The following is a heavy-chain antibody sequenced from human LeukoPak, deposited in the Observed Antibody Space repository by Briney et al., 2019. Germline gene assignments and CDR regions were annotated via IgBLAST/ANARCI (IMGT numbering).Heavy chain of an antibody. CDR2: IYYSGST. Sequence: SETLSLTCTVSGGSISSYYWSWIRQPPGKGLEWIGYIYYSGSTNYNPSLKSRVTISVDTSKNQFSLKLSSVTAADTAVYYCARRWSGEKLFDYWGQGTLVTVSS. V-gene: IGHV4-59*01. CDR3: ARRWSGEKLFDY. D-gene: IGHD3-10*01. J-gene: IGHJ4*02. CDR1: GGSISSYY.